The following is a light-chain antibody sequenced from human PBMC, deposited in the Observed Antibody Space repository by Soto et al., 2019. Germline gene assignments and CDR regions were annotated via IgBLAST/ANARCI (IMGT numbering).Light chain of an antibody. V-gene: IGLV2-23*02. J-gene: IGLJ1*01. Sequence: QSVLTQPASVSGSPRQSITISCTGTSSDVGSYDLVSWYQQHTGKATKLIIYDVSKRPSGVSSRFSGSKSGNTASLTISGLQAEDEADYYCCSYAGSTTYVFGTGTKVTVL. CDR1: SSDVGSYDL. CDR3: CSYAGSTTYV. CDR2: DVS.